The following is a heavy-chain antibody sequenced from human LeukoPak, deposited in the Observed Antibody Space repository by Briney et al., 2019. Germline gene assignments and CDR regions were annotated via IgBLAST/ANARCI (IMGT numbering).Heavy chain of an antibody. V-gene: IGHV1-46*01. Sequence: GASVKVSCKASGYTFTSYYMHWVRQAPGQGLEWMGIINPSGGSTSYAQKFQGRVTMTRDTSTSTVYMELSSLTSEDTAMYYCARDSLGYCSSTTCSHAFDLWGQGTMVTVSS. CDR3: ARDSLGYCSSTTCSHAFDL. D-gene: IGHD2-2*01. CDR2: INPSGGST. CDR1: GYTFTSYY. J-gene: IGHJ3*01.